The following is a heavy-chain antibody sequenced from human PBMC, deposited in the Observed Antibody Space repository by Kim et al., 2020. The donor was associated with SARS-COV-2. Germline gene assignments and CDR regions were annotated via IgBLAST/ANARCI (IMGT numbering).Heavy chain of an antibody. D-gene: IGHD2-21*01. J-gene: IGHJ2*01. V-gene: IGHV6-1*01. CDR3: ARVLGCGGDCYNWYFDL. Sequence: VKSRITINPDTSKNQFSLQLNSVTPEDTAVYYCARVLGCGGDCYNWYFDLWGRGTLVTVSS.